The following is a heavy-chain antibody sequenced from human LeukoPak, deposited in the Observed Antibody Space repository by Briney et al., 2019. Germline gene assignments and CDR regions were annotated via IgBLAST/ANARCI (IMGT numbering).Heavy chain of an antibody. D-gene: IGHD5-24*01. CDR3: ARRMATIPRPFDY. Sequence: SETLSLTCAVYGGSFSGYYWSWIRQPPEKGLEWIGEINHSGSTNYNPSLKSRVTISVDTSKNQFSLKLSSVTAADTAVYYCARRMATIPRPFDYWGQGTLVTVSS. CDR2: INHSGST. V-gene: IGHV4-34*01. CDR1: GGSFSGYY. J-gene: IGHJ4*02.